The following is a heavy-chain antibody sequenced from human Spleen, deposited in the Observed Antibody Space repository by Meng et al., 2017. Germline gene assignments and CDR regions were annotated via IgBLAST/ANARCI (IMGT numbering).Heavy chain of an antibody. CDR2: IHNRGGT. V-gene: IGHV4-59*02. D-gene: IGHD6-19*01. CDR3: ARVVNGYSSGWYVDY. CDR1: GASVSSHY. Sequence: GSLRLSCTVSGASVSSHYWSWIRQTPGKGLQWIGYIHNRGGTTYNPSLKSRVTMSVDTSKNQFSLKLSSVAAADTAVYYCARVVNGYSSGWYVDYWGQGTLVTVSS. J-gene: IGHJ4*02.